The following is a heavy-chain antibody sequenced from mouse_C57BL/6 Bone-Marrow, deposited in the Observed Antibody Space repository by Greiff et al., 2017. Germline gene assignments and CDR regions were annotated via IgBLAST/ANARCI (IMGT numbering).Heavy chain of an antibody. Sequence: VKLQESGAELARPGASVKMSCKASGYTFTSYTMHWVNQRPGQGLEWIGYINPSSGYTKYNQKFKDKATLTADKSSSTAYMQLSSLTSEDSAVYYCALLYYGSSYWYFDVWGTGTTVTVSS. V-gene: IGHV1-4*01. J-gene: IGHJ1*03. D-gene: IGHD1-1*01. CDR2: INPSSGYT. CDR3: ALLYYGSSYWYFDV. CDR1: GYTFTSYT.